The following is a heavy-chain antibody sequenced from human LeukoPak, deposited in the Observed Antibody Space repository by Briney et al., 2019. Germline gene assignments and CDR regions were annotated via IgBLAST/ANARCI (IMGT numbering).Heavy chain of an antibody. D-gene: IGHD3-10*01. J-gene: IGHJ4*02. CDR2: IKQDGSDK. Sequence: GGSLRLSCAASGFTFSSYWMTWVRQAPGKRLEWVASIKQDGSDKFYVDSVRGRFTISRDNAKNSLYLQMNSLRAEETAVYYCARDPGDYWGQGTLVTVSS. V-gene: IGHV3-7*01. CDR1: GFTFSSYW. CDR3: ARDPGDY.